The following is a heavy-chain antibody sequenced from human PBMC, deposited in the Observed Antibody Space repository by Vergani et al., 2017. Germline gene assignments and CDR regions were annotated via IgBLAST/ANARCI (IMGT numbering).Heavy chain of an antibody. V-gene: IGHV4-34*01. J-gene: IGHJ5*02. CDR3: ARRSVGATMNWFDP. CDR2: INHSGST. Sequence: QVQLQQWGAGLLKPSETLSLTCAVYGGSFSGYYWSWIRQPPGKGLEWIGEINHSGSTNYNPSRKSRVTISVDTSKNQFSLKLSSVTAADTAVYYCARRSVGATMNWFDPWGQGTLVTVSS. CDR1: GGSFSGYY. D-gene: IGHD1-26*01.